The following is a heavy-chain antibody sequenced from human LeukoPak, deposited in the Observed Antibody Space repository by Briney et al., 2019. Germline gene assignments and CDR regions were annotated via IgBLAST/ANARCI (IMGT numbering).Heavy chain of an antibody. V-gene: IGHV4-39*01. CDR1: GDSVSNVSYY. Sequence: PSETLSLTCTVSGDSVSNVSYYWAWIRQPPGKGLEWIANVYYSGSTYYNPSLKSRVAISVDTSKNQFSLTLRSVTAADTGVYFCASLVRGGSFYYYMGVWGRGTSVTVSS. CDR3: ASLVRGGSFYYYMGV. CDR2: VYYSGST. D-gene: IGHD3-10*01. J-gene: IGHJ6*03.